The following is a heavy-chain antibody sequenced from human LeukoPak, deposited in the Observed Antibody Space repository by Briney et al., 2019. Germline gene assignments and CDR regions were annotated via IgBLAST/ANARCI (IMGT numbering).Heavy chain of an antibody. CDR1: GFTFRIYW. V-gene: IGHV3-7*03. J-gene: IGHJ4*02. D-gene: IGHD6-13*01. Sequence: GGSLRLSCAASGFTFRIYWMTWVRQAPGKGLEWVGNIKQDGSEKYYVDSVKGRFTISRDNAKNSLYLQMNSLRAEDTAVYYCARESGYNSYCSSWYDDYWGQGTLVTVSS. CDR3: ARESGYNSYCSSWYDDY. CDR2: IKQDGSEK.